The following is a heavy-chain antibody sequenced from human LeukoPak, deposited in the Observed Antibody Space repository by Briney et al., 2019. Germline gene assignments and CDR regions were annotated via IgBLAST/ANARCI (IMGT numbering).Heavy chain of an antibody. Sequence: TGGSLRLSCAASGFTFSSYEMNWVRQAPGKGLEWVSYISSSSSTIYYADSVKGRFTISRDNAKNSLYLQMNSLRAEDTAVYYCARVGGAYYGSGSYYNSNWGQGTLVTVSS. D-gene: IGHD3-10*01. CDR2: ISSSSSTI. CDR3: ARVGGAYYGSGSYYNSN. V-gene: IGHV3-48*01. CDR1: GFTFSSYE. J-gene: IGHJ4*02.